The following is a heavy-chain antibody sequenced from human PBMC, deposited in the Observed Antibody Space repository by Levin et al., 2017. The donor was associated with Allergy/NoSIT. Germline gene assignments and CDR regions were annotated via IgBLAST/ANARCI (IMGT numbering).Heavy chain of an antibody. CDR1: GGTFSSYA. V-gene: IGHV1-69*06. J-gene: IGHJ4*02. D-gene: IGHD4-17*01. CDR2: IIPIFGTA. Sequence: ASVKVSCKASGGTFSSYAISWVRQAPGQGLEWMGGIIPIFGTANYAQKFQGRVTITADKSTSTAYMELSSLRSEDTAVYYCARDLYGETGGFDYWGQGTLVTVSS. CDR3: ARDLYGETGGFDY.